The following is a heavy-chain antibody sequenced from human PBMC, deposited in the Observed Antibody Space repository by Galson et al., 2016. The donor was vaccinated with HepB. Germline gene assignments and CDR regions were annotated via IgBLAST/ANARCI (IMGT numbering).Heavy chain of an antibody. J-gene: IGHJ4*02. CDR2: MKQDGSEK. D-gene: IGHD3-10*01. Sequence: SGFTFSNNWLTWVRQAPGKGLEWVACMKQDGSEKYYVDSVKGRFTISRDNAKNSLYLQMSSLRVEDTAVYYCARDSGRGYFEFWGQGTLATVSS. V-gene: IGHV3-7*01. CDR3: ARDSGRGYFEF. CDR1: GFTFSNNW.